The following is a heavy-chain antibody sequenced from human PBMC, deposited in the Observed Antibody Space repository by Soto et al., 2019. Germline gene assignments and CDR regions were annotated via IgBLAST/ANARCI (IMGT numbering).Heavy chain of an antibody. CDR3: ARGDVAAAGYYYYYYGMDV. J-gene: IGHJ6*02. CDR2: IHSSGST. CDR1: GASMNSYH. Sequence: SETLSLTCTVSGASMNSYHWSWIRQPAGKGLEWIGHIHSSGSTNYNPSLKSRVTMSVDTSKNQFSLKLSSVTAADTAVYYCARGDVAAAGYYYYYYGMDVWGQGTTVTVSS. D-gene: IGHD6-13*01. V-gene: IGHV4-4*07.